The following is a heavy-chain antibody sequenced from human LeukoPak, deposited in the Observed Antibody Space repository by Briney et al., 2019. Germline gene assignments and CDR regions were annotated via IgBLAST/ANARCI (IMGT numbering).Heavy chain of an antibody. D-gene: IGHD6-13*01. CDR1: GGSFSGYY. V-gene: IGHV4-34*01. J-gene: IGHJ4*02. Sequence: PSETLSLTCAVYGGSFSGYYWGWIRQPPGKGLEWIGEINHSGSTNYNPSLKSRVTISVDTSKNQFSLKLSSVTAADTAVYYCARXRRAAAGKGDYWGQGTLVTVSS. CDR3: ARXRRAAAGKGDY. CDR2: INHSGST.